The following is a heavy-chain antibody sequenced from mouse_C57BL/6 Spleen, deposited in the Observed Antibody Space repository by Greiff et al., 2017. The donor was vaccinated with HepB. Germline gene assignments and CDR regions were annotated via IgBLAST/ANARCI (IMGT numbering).Heavy chain of an antibody. CDR2: IDPSDSYT. Sequence: VKLQQPGAELVKPGASVKLSCKASGYTFTSYWMQWVKQRPGQGLEWIGEIDPSDSYTNYNQKFKGKATLTVDTSSSTAYMQLSSLTSEDSAVYYCARFITTVVATDFDYWGQGTTLTVSS. D-gene: IGHD1-1*01. J-gene: IGHJ2*01. CDR1: GYTFTSYW. CDR3: ARFITTVVATDFDY. V-gene: IGHV1-50*01.